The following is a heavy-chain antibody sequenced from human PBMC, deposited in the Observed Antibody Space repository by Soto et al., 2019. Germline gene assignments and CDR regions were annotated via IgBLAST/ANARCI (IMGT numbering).Heavy chain of an antibody. V-gene: IGHV3-21*01. D-gene: IGHD3-3*01. Sequence: GGSLRLSCAASGFTFSSYSMNWVRQAPGKGLEWVSSISSSSSYIYYADSVKGRFTISRDNAKNSLYLQMNRLRAEDTAVYYCERDLTYSGTQGFWSGYFGNYYYYGMDVWGQGTPVAVSS. CDR3: ERDLTYSGTQGFWSGYFGNYYYYGMDV. CDR1: GFTFSSYS. CDR2: ISSSSSYI. J-gene: IGHJ6*02.